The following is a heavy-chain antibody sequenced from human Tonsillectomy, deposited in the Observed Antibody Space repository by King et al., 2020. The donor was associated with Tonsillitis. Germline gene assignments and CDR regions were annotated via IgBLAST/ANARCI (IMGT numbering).Heavy chain of an antibody. Sequence: VQSGGSLRLSCSASGFTFSTYAVSWVRQAPGKGLEWVSTISHSGRTTYYADSVKGRFTISRDNSKNTLYLQMNSLRAEDTAFYYCAKSPPSVVAYFDFWGQGTLVTVSS. CDR2: ISHSGRTT. CDR3: AKSPPSVVAYFDF. CDR1: GFTFSTYA. D-gene: IGHD5-12*01. V-gene: IGHV3-23*01. J-gene: IGHJ4*02.